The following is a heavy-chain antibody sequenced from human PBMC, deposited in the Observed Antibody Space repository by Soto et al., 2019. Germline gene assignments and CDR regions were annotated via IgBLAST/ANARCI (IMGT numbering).Heavy chain of an antibody. D-gene: IGHD3-10*01. CDR3: ATRYDSEIP. J-gene: IGHJ5*02. CDR2: IYYSGST. Sequence: QVQLQESGPGLVKPSGTLSLTCAVSGDSISSRNWWSWVRQPPGKGLEWIGEIYYSGSTNYNPSLKSRVTISMDNSKNQFSLNLYSVPAAGTAVYYCATRYDSEIPWGQGTLVTVSS. CDR1: GDSISSRNW. V-gene: IGHV4-4*02.